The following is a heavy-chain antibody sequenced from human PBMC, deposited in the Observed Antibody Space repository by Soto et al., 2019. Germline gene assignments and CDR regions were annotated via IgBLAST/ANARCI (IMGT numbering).Heavy chain of an antibody. CDR3: AHLIGELLLWDYFDY. J-gene: IGHJ4*02. CDR2: IYWDDDK. Sequence: SGPTLVNPTQTLTLTCTFSGFSLSTSGVGVGWIRQPPGKALEWLALIYWDDDKRYGPSLKSRLTITKDTSKNQVVLTMTNMDPVDTATYYCAHLIGELLLWDYFDYWGQGTLVTVSS. D-gene: IGHD1-26*01. CDR1: GFSLSTSGVG. V-gene: IGHV2-5*05.